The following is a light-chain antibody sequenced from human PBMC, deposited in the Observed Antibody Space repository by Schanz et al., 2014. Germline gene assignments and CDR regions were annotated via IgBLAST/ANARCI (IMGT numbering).Light chain of an antibody. V-gene: IGKV1-5*01. Sequence: DIQMTQSPSTLSASVGDRVTITCRASQSVNNWLAWYQQKPGQAPKLLIYDASSLRSGVPSAFSGSGSGTEFTLTISSLQPDDFATYYCQQYQTYGGTSGPGTKVDV. CDR3: QQYQTYGGT. CDR2: DAS. CDR1: QSVNNW. J-gene: IGKJ3*01.